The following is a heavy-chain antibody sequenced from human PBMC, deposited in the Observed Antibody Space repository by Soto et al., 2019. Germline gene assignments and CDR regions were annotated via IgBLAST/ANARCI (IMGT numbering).Heavy chain of an antibody. D-gene: IGHD3-22*01. CDR1: GGSSRISSYY. CDR2: VYYSGST. Sequence: PSVTLSLSCPFSGGSSRISSYYWNWIRQPPGKGLEWIGSVYYSGSTYYNPSLKRRVTISVDSPKNQFSLRLSSETAPDTAVYYCARHKKDYDSSSYRGYWLDRWCQRFMVTSPQ. CDR3: ARHKKDYDSSSYRGYWLDR. J-gene: IGHJ5*02. V-gene: IGHV4-39*01.